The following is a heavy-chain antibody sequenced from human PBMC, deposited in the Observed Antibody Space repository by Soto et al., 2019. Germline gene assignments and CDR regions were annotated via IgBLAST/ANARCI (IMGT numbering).Heavy chain of an antibody. D-gene: IGHD3-9*01. Sequence: QLQLQESGPGLVKPSETLSLTCTVSGGSISSSSYYWGWIRQPPGKGLEWIGSIYYSGSTYYNPSLKSRVTISVDTSKNQFSLKLSSVTAADTAVYYCARASYDILMNLEGARGTDWFDPWGQGTLVTVSS. J-gene: IGHJ5*02. CDR2: IYYSGST. V-gene: IGHV4-39*01. CDR3: ARASYDILMNLEGARGTDWFDP. CDR1: GGSISSSSYY.